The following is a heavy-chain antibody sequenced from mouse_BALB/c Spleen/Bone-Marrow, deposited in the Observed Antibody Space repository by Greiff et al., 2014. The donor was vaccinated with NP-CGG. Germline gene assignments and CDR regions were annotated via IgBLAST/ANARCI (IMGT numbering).Heavy chain of an antibody. Sequence: QVQLKESGAELARPGASVELSCKASGYTFTSYWMQWVKQRPGQGLEWIGAIYPGDGDTRYTQKFKGKATLTADKSSSTAYMQLSSLASEDSAVYYCARGDYDYDDWFAYWGQGTLVTVSA. J-gene: IGHJ3*01. CDR3: ARGDYDYDDWFAY. D-gene: IGHD2-4*01. V-gene: IGHV1-87*01. CDR2: IYPGDGDT. CDR1: GYTFTSYW.